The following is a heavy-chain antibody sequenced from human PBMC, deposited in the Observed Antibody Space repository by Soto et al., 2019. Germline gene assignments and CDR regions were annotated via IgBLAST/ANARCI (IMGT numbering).Heavy chain of an antibody. CDR3: ARPYEGGYSSNHHYYYALDV. CDR2: IVPIFGTR. J-gene: IGHJ6*02. D-gene: IGHD3-22*01. CDR1: GGTFSRYS. Sequence: QVQLVQSGAEVKKPGSSVKVSCKISGGTFSRYSISWVRQAPGQGLEWMGGIVPIFGTRNYAQKFQDRGTITTDESATTDHMELSNLRSEDTAVYYCARPYEGGYSSNHHYYYALDVWGQGTAVTVSS. V-gene: IGHV1-69*01.